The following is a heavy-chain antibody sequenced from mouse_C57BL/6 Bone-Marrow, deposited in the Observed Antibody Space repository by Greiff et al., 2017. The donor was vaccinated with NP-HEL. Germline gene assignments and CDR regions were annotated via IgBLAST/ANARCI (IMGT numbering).Heavy chain of an antibody. CDR1: GYAFTNYL. Sequence: QVQLQQSGAELVRPGTSVKVSCKASGYAFTNYLIEWVKQRPGQGLEWIGEILPGSGGTNYNEKFKGKATFTADTSSNTAYMQLSSLTTEDSAIYYCARGVAMDYWGQGTSVTVSS. J-gene: IGHJ4*01. CDR2: ILPGSGGT. V-gene: IGHV1-54*02. CDR3: ARGVAMDY.